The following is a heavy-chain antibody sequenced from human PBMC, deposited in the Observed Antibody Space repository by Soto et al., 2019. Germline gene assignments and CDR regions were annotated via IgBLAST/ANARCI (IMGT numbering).Heavy chain of an antibody. V-gene: IGHV3-11*01. CDR2: ISSSGSTI. J-gene: IGHJ4*02. CDR3: AREKGTTVTTRYYFDY. Sequence: QVQMVESGGGLVKPGGSLRLSCAASGFTFSDYYMSWIRQAPGKGLEWGSYISSSGSTIYYADSVKGRFTISRDNAKNSLYLQMNSLRAEDTAVYYCAREKGTTVTTRYYFDYCGQGTLVTVSS. CDR1: GFTFSDYY. D-gene: IGHD4-17*01.